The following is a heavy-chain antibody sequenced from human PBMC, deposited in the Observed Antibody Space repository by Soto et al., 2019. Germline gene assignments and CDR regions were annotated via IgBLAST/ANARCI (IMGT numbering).Heavy chain of an antibody. D-gene: IGHD2-2*01. CDR2: ISGSGGST. Sequence: EVQLLESGGGLVQPGGSLRLSCAASGFTFSSYAMSWVRQAPGKGLEWVSAISGSGGSTYYADSVKGRFTISRDNSKNTLYLQMNSLRAEDTAVYYCAKVVVVVPAAIGTNAFDIWGQGTMVTVSS. V-gene: IGHV3-23*01. J-gene: IGHJ3*02. CDR1: GFTFSSYA. CDR3: AKVVVVVPAAIGTNAFDI.